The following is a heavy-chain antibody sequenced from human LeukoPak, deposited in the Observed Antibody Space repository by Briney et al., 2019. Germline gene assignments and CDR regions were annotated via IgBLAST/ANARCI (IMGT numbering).Heavy chain of an antibody. CDR2: IYYSGST. J-gene: IGHJ6*02. D-gene: IGHD2-15*01. V-gene: IGHV4-59*01. CDR3: ARVQGYCSGGSSCGFVHYYYYGMDV. CDR1: GGSISSYY. Sequence: SETLSLTCTVSGGSISSYYWSWIRQPPGKGLEWIGYIYYSGSTNYNPSLKSRVTISVDTSKNQFSLKLSSVTAADTAVYYCARVQGYCSGGSSCGFVHYYYYGMDVWGQGTTVTVSS.